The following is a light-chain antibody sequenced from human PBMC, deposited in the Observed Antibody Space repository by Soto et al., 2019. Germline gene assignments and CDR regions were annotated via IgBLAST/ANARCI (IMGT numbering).Light chain of an antibody. V-gene: IGKV3-20*01. Sequence: TQSPATLSVSPGERATLSCMASQSVSSNLAWYQQKPGQAPRLLIYAASNRATGIPDRFTGSGSGTDFTLTISRVEPEDFAVYYCQQYGPSPPYTFGQGTKVDIK. J-gene: IGKJ2*01. CDR1: QSVSSN. CDR2: AAS. CDR3: QQYGPSPPYT.